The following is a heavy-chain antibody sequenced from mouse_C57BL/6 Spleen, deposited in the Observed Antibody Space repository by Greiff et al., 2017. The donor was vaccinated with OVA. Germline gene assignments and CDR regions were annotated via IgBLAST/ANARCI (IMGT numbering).Heavy chain of an antibody. V-gene: IGHV3-6*01. CDR2: ISYDGSN. CDR3: ARADWTNYFDY. CDR1: GYSITSGYS. Sequence: EVQLVESGPGLVKPSQSLSLTCSVTGYSITSGYSWHWIRQFPGNKLEWMGYISYDGSNNYNPSLKNRISITRDTSKNQFFLKLNSVTTEDTATYYCARADWTNYFDYWGQGTTLTGAS. J-gene: IGHJ2*01.